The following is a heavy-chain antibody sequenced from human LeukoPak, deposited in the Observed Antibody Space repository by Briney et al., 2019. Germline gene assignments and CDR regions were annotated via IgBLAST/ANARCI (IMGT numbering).Heavy chain of an antibody. V-gene: IGHV3-23*01. CDR1: GFTFSSCA. Sequence: GGSLRLSCAASGFTFSSCAMSWVRQAPGKGLEWVSAISGSGGSTYYADSVKGRFTISRDNSKNTLYLQMNSLRAEDTAVYYCAKDKRRPNYYDSSGYYGDAFDIWGQGTMVTVSS. CDR3: AKDKRRPNYYDSSGYYGDAFDI. J-gene: IGHJ3*02. D-gene: IGHD3-22*01. CDR2: ISGSGGST.